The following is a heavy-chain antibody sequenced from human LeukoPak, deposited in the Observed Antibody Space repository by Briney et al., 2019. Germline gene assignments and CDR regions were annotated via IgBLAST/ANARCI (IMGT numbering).Heavy chain of an antibody. J-gene: IGHJ4*02. CDR3: ARGGDGGSIDY. D-gene: IGHD3-16*01. CDR1: SYRFSDYW. Sequence: GGSLTLSCKVSSYRFSDYWMGWVRGAPGKGLGWVANINEDGREDYYVDSVKGGITMSRHNAKNSLYLQMTSLKAESPAVYYCARGGDGGSIDYWGQGTLVTVSS. CDR2: INEDGRED. V-gene: IGHV3-7*01.